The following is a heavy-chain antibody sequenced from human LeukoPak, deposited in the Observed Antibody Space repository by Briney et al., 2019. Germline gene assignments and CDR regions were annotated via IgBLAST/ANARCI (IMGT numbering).Heavy chain of an antibody. Sequence: GGSLRLSCAASGFTFSSYGMHWVRQAPGKGLEWVAFIRYDGSNKYYADSVKGRFTISRDNSKNTLYLQMNSLRAEDTAVYYCAKAGEWELPYFDYWGQGTLVTVSS. J-gene: IGHJ4*02. CDR1: GFTFSSYG. CDR2: IRYDGSNK. D-gene: IGHD1-26*01. CDR3: AKAGEWELPYFDY. V-gene: IGHV3-30*02.